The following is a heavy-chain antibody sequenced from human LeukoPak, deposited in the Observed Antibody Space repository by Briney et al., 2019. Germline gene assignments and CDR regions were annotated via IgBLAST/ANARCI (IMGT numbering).Heavy chain of an antibody. Sequence: GGSLRLSCAASGFTFSTYAMHWVRQAPGKGLEYVSAISSNGGSTFYANSVKGRFTISRGNSKNTLYLQMGSLKAEDMAVYYCARGVGWLSYDYWGQGTLVTVSS. D-gene: IGHD3-9*01. V-gene: IGHV3-64*01. CDR1: GFTFSTYA. J-gene: IGHJ4*02. CDR3: ARGVGWLSYDY. CDR2: ISSNGGST.